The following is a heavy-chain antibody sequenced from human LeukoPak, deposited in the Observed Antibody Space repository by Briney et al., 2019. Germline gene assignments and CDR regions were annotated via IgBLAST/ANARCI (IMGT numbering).Heavy chain of an antibody. J-gene: IGHJ4*02. Sequence: GGSLRLSCAASGFTFSSYAMHWVRQAPGKGLEWVAVISYDGSNTFYADSVKGRFTISRDNSKNTLYLQMNSLRTEDTAVFYCAKAPSGDFWSGYPTTHFDYWGQGTLVTVSS. CDR2: ISYDGSNT. CDR3: AKAPSGDFWSGYPTTHFDY. CDR1: GFTFSSYA. V-gene: IGHV3-30*18. D-gene: IGHD3-3*01.